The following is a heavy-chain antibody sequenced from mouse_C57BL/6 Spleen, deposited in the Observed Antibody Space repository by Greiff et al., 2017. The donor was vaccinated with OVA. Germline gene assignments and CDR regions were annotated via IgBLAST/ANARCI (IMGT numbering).Heavy chain of an antibody. CDR1: GYTFTSYW. J-gene: IGHJ1*03. CDR2: IDPSDSYT. Sequence: QVQLKQPGAELVMPGASVKLSCKASGYTFTSYWMHWVKQRPGQGLEWIGEIDPSDSYTNYNQKFKGKSTLTVDKSSSTAYMQLSSLTSEDSAVYYCARDYYGSSLWYFDVWGTGTTVTVSS. V-gene: IGHV1-69*01. CDR3: ARDYYGSSLWYFDV. D-gene: IGHD1-1*01.